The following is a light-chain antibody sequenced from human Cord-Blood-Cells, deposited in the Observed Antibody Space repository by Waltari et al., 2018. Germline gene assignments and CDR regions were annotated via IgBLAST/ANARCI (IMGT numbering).Light chain of an antibody. CDR1: SSDVGSYNL. J-gene: IGLJ1*01. CDR2: EVS. CDR3: CSYAGSSTYV. Sequence: QSALTQPASVSGSPGQSITISCTGTSSDVGSYNLVPWYQQPPGKAHNLMIYEVSKRPSGVSNRFPGSESVNTAFLTFAGLQAEDEADYYCCSYAGSSTYVFVSWTNVTVL. V-gene: IGLV2-23*02.